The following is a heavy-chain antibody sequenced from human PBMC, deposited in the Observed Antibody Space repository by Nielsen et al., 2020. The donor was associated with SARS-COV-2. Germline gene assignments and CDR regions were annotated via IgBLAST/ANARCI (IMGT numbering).Heavy chain of an antibody. CDR3: ARQDNYGSPGDY. D-gene: IGHD3-10*01. J-gene: IGHJ4*02. CDR1: GFTFSSYW. CDR2: IKQDGSEK. V-gene: IGHV3-7*01. Sequence: GGSLRLSCAASGFTFSSYWMNWVRKAPGKGLEWVANIKQDGSEKYYGDSVKGRFTISRNNAKNSLYLQMTSLRAEDTSFYYCARQDNYGSPGDYWGQGTLVTVSS.